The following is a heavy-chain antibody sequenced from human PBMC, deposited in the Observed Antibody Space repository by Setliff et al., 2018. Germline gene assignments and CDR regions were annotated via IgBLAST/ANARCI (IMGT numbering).Heavy chain of an antibody. CDR3: ARHDPNYGDALDY. D-gene: IGHD4-17*01. CDR1: GYSFTSYW. Sequence: GESLKISCKGSGYSFTSYWIGWVRQMPGKGLEWMGSVYPGDSDTRYSPSFQGQVTISADKSISTAYLQWSSLKASDTAMYYCARHDPNYGDALDYWGQGTLVTVSS. V-gene: IGHV5-51*01. J-gene: IGHJ4*02. CDR2: VYPGDSDT.